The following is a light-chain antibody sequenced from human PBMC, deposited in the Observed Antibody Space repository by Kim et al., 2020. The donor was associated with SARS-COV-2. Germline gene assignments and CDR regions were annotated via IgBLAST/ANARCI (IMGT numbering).Light chain of an antibody. CDR1: QNINTW. J-gene: IGKJ2*01. Sequence: DIQMTQSPSILSASVGDRVTITCRASQNINTWLAWYQQKPGKAPKALIYKASSLESEVPSRFSGSGSGTEFFLTIASLQPEDFATYFCQQYETYSRTFGQGTKLEI. CDR2: KAS. V-gene: IGKV1-5*03. CDR3: QQYETYSRT.